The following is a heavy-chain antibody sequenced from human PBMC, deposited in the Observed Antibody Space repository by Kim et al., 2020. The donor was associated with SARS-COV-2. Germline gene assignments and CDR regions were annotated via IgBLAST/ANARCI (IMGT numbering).Heavy chain of an antibody. J-gene: IGHJ4*02. CDR3: ARDYGSNPLRFLDQEPEYYFDY. CDR2: INPNSGGT. CDR1: GYTFTGYY. V-gene: IGHV1-2*06. D-gene: IGHD3-3*01. Sequence: ASVKVSCKASGYTFTGYYMHWVRQAPGQGLEWMGRINPNSGGTNYAQKFQGRVTMTRDTSISTAYMELSRLRSDDTAVYYCARDYGSNPLRFLDQEPEYYFDYWGQGTLVTVSS.